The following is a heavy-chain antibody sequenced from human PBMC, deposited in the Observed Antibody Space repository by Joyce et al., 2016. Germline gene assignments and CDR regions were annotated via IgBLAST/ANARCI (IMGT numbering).Heavy chain of an antibody. CDR2: IIPITATA. D-gene: IGHD3-22*01. Sequence: QVQLVQSGAEVKKPGSSVKVSCRVSGGTFSTYAISWVRQAPGQGLEWMGGIIPITATANYAQKFQDRVTIIADESTSTAYMELSSLRSEETAVYYCAKVITRDYYYGMDVWGQGTTVTVSS. J-gene: IGHJ6*02. CDR1: GGTFSTYA. V-gene: IGHV1-69*01. CDR3: AKVITRDYYYGMDV.